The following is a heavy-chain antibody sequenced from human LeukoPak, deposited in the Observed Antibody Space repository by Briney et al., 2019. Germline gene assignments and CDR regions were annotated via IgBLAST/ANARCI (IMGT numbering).Heavy chain of an antibody. Sequence: ASVKVSCKASGYTFTSYGISWVRQAPGQGLEWMGWISAYNVNTDYAQKLQGRVTMTTDTSTSTAYMELRSLRSDDTAVYFCARDVFSDSSGYYSHLFDYWGQGTLVTVSS. CDR2: ISAYNVNT. V-gene: IGHV1-18*01. CDR3: ARDVFSDSSGYYSHLFDY. CDR1: GYTFTSYG. J-gene: IGHJ4*02. D-gene: IGHD3-22*01.